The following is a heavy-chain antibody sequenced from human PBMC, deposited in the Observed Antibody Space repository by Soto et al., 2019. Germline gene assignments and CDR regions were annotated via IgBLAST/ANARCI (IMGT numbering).Heavy chain of an antibody. D-gene: IGHD6-13*01. Sequence: SGGSLRLSCAASGFTFSSYAMSWVRQAPGKGLEWVSAISGSGGSTYYADSVKGRFTISRDNSKNTLYLQMNSLRAEDTAVYYCAKEPTLDSSSWLRNWFDPWGQGTLVTVSS. J-gene: IGHJ5*02. CDR3: AKEPTLDSSSWLRNWFDP. CDR1: GFTFSSYA. V-gene: IGHV3-23*01. CDR2: ISGSGGST.